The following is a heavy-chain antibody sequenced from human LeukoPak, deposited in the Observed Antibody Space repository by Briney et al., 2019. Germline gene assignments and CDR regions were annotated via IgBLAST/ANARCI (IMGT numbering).Heavy chain of an antibody. V-gene: IGHV1-18*01. J-gene: IGHJ4*02. Sequence: ASVKVSCKASGYTFTNYGISWVRQAPGQGLEWMGWISAYNGNTNSAQNLQGRVTVTTDTSTSTAYMELRSLRSDDTAVYYCARDSGYTYGRTFDYWGQGTLVTVSS. CDR1: GYTFTNYG. CDR2: ISAYNGNT. CDR3: ARDSGYTYGRTFDY. D-gene: IGHD5-18*01.